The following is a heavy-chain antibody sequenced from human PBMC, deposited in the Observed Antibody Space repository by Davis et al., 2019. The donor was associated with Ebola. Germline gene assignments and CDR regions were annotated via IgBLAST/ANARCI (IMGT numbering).Heavy chain of an antibody. CDR1: GGSISSYY. V-gene: IGHV4-59*08. CDR3: ARVGSIAARPDFYYYYGMDV. Sequence: SETLSLTCTVSGGSISSYYWSWIRQPPGKGLEWIGYIYYSGSTNYNPSLKSRVTISVDTSKNQFSLKLSSVTAADTAVYYCARVGSIAARPDFYYYYGMDVWGQGTTVTVSS. CDR2: IYYSGST. D-gene: IGHD6-6*01. J-gene: IGHJ6*02.